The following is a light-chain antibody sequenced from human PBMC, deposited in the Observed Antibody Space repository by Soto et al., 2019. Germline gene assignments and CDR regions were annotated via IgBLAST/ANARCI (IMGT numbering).Light chain of an antibody. CDR1: QSVSSN. CDR2: GAS. J-gene: IGKJ1*01. CDR3: QQYNNWPPWT. Sequence: EIVMTQSPATLSVSPGERATLSCRASQSVSSNLAWYQQKPCQAPRLLISGASTRATGITARFSGSGSGTESTLTISSLQSEDFAVYYCQQYNNWPPWTFGQGTKVEIQ. V-gene: IGKV3-15*01.